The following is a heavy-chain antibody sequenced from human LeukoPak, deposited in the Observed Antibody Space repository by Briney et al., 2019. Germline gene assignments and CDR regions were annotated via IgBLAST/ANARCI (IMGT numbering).Heavy chain of an antibody. V-gene: IGHV3-15*01. D-gene: IGHD5-12*01. J-gene: IGHJ4*02. CDR2: MKAKTDGETT. CDR1: GFPLNIAW. Sequence: PRGSLRLSCSASGFPLNIAWMTWVRQAPGKGLQWVRRMKAKTDGETTDDAALVKSRFTISRDDSKNTVYLQMNSLKAEDTAVYYCTTSSSGYDFLLDYWGQGTLVTVSS. CDR3: TTSSSGYDFLLDY.